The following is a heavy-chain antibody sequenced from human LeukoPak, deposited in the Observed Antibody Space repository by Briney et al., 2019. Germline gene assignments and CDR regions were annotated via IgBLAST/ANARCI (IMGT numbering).Heavy chain of an antibody. J-gene: IGHJ4*02. D-gene: IGHD3-16*02. Sequence: GGSLRLSCVASGFTFSDYAMSWVRQAPGKGLEWVSGISDSGGSTYYADSVKGRCTISRDNSKNTVSLQMNNLRAEDTAVYFCARHDSFIPYWGQGALVTVTS. CDR1: GFTFSDYA. CDR3: ARHDSFIPY. CDR2: ISDSGGST. V-gene: IGHV3-23*01.